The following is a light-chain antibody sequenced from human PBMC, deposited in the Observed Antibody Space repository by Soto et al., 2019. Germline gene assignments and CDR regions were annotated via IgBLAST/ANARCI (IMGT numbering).Light chain of an antibody. J-gene: IGKJ1*01. CDR2: GVS. CDR1: QSFTNNQ. Sequence: MVLTRSPCTLSLSPGERSTLSCRASQSFTNNQFAWFQQKNGQAPRLLIWGVSNRATGIPDRFSGSGSGTDFTLTISGMKTGDSETYYCQQYNSYSPTFGQGTKVDIK. CDR3: QQYNSYSPT. V-gene: IGKV3-20*01.